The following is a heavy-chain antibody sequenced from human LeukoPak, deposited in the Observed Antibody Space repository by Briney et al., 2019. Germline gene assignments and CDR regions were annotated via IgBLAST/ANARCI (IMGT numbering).Heavy chain of an antibody. CDR1: GGSISSYY. Sequence: PSETLSLTCTVSGGSISSYYRSWIPQPPGKGLEWIGYIYYSGSTNYNPSLKSRVTISVDTSKNQFSLKLCSVTAADTAVYYCARFTYYDILTGYRNRNYFDYWGQGTLVTVSS. V-gene: IGHV4-59*01. J-gene: IGHJ4*02. CDR3: ARFTYYDILTGYRNRNYFDY. D-gene: IGHD3-9*01. CDR2: IYYSGST.